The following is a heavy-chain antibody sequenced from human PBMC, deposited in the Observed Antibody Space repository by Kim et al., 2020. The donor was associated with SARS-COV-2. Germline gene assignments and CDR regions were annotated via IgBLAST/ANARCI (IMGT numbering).Heavy chain of an antibody. D-gene: IGHD2-15*01. CDR3: ARSLGYCSGGSCYEIDY. CDR2: IWYDGSNK. J-gene: IGHJ4*02. CDR1: GFTFSSYG. V-gene: IGHV3-33*01. Sequence: GGSLRLSCAASGFTFSSYGMHWVRQAPGKGLEWVAVIWYDGSNKYYAASVKGRFTISRDNSKNTLYLQMNSRRAEDTAVYYCARSLGYCSGGSCYEIDYWGQGTLGTVSS.